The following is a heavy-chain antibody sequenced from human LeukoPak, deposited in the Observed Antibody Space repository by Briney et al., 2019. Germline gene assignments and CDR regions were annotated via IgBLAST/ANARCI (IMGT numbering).Heavy chain of an antibody. Sequence: GASVKVSCKASGGTFSSYAISWVRQAPGQGVEWMGGIIPIFGTANYAQKFQGRVTITTDESTSTAYMELSSLRSEDTAVYYCAREAPYCSGGSCYGHYYYYYMDVWAKGPRSPSP. CDR3: AREAPYCSGGSCYGHYYYYYMDV. V-gene: IGHV1-69*05. CDR2: IIPIFGTA. D-gene: IGHD2-15*01. J-gene: IGHJ6*03. CDR1: GGTFSSYA.